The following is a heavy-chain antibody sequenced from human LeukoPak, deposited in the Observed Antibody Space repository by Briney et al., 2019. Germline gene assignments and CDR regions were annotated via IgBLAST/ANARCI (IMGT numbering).Heavy chain of an antibody. CDR1: GFTFSSYW. CDR2: INSDGSST. D-gene: IGHD6-6*01. J-gene: IGHJ4*02. Sequence: GGSLRLSCAASGFTFSSYWMHWVRQAPGKGLVWVSRINSDGSSTSYADSVRGRFSISRDNAKNTLYLQTSSLRAEDTAVYYCARGLSGYASSLGYWGQGTLVTVSA. V-gene: IGHV3-74*01. CDR3: ARGLSGYASSLGY.